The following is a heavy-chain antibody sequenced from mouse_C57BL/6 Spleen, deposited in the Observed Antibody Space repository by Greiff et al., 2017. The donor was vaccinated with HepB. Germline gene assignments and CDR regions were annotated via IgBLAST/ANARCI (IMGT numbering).Heavy chain of an antibody. CDR3: ALNCAAYFDY. D-gene: IGHD4-1*01. CDR2: IHPNSGST. V-gene: IGHV1-64*01. J-gene: IGHJ2*01. CDR1: GYTFTSYW. Sequence: QVQLQQSGAELVKPGASVKLSCKASGYTFTSYWMHWVKQRPGQGLEWIGMIHPNSGSTNYNEKFKSKATLTVDKSSSTAYMQLSSLTSEDSAVYYCALNCAAYFDYWGQGTTLTVSS.